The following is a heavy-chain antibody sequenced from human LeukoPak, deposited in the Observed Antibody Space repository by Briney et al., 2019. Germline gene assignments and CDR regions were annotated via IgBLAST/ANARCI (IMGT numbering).Heavy chain of an antibody. Sequence: SETLSLTCTVSGGSISSGDYYWSWIRQPPGKGLEWIGYIYYSGSTNYNPSLKSRVTISVDTSKNQFSLKLSPVTAADTALYYCARSLYYYDSSGFDYWGQGTLVTVSS. V-gene: IGHV4-61*08. J-gene: IGHJ4*02. CDR2: IYYSGST. D-gene: IGHD3-22*01. CDR3: ARSLYYYDSSGFDY. CDR1: GGSISSGDYY.